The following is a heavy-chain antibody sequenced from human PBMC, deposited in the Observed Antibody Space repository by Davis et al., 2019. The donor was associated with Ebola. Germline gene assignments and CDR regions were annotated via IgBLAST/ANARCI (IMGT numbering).Heavy chain of an antibody. CDR3: TRPGLRGGWFDP. J-gene: IGHJ5*02. Sequence: GGSLRLSCAASGFTFSSYGMHWVRQAPGKGLEWVAVIWYDGSNKYYADSVKGRFTISRDNSKNTLYLQMNSLRAEDTAVYYCTRPGLRGGWFDPWGQGTLVTASS. V-gene: IGHV3-33*01. D-gene: IGHD3-10*01. CDR1: GFTFSSYG. CDR2: IWYDGSNK.